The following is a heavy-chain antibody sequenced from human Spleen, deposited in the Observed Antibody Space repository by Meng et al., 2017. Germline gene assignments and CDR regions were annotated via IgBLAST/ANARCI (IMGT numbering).Heavy chain of an antibody. CDR3: ARDRTWNDVGYFDY. J-gene: IGHJ4*01. CDR2: IYYNGNT. V-gene: IGHV4-61*01. CDR1: GGSVNSANYY. D-gene: IGHD1-1*01. Sequence: SETLSLTCTVSGGSVNSANYYWSWIRQSPGKGLEWIAYIYYNGNTNYNPSLKSRVTTSVDTSKNQFSLKLSSVTAADTAVYYCARDRTWNDVGYFDYWGHGTLVTVSS.